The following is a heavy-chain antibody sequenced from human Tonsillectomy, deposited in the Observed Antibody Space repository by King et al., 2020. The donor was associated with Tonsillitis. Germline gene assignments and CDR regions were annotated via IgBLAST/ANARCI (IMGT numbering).Heavy chain of an antibody. D-gene: IGHD2-21*01. J-gene: IGHJ2*01. CDR1: GGSFSDYY. CDR2: INHGGTT. CDR3: ARRTRGPIAEVIAAVCWYFDL. Sequence: VQLQQWGAGLLKPSETLSLTCAVYGGSFSDYYWIWIRQPPGKGLEWIGEINHGGTTSHNPSLESRVTMSVDTSKNQFSLKLSSVTAADTAVYYCARRTRGPIAEVIAAVCWYFDLWGRGTLVTVSS. V-gene: IGHV4-34*01.